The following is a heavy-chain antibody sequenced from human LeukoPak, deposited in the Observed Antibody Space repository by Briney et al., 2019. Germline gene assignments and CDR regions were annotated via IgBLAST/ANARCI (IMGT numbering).Heavy chain of an antibody. D-gene: IGHD1-26*01. Sequence: GGSLRLSCAASGFTFRSYDMHWVRQATGKGLEWVSAIGIGGDTYYPGSVKGRFTISRENAKNSLYLQMNSLRAGDTAVYYCAKETVVGATTTPPDCWGQGTLVTVSS. CDR2: IGIGGDT. J-gene: IGHJ4*02. V-gene: IGHV3-13*01. CDR3: AKETVVGATTTPPDC. CDR1: GFTFRSYD.